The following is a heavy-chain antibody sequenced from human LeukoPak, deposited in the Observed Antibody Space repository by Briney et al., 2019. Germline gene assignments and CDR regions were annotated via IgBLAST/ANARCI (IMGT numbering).Heavy chain of an antibody. V-gene: IGHV3-30*02. CDR2: IRYDGNNK. CDR1: GFTFRSYG. Sequence: GGSLRLSCAASGFTFRSYGMDGVRQAPGKGLEWVAFIRYDGNNKDYGDPVKGRFTISRDNSKNTLYLQMNSLRVEDTAVYYCAKGYGDLVAFDIWGQGTMVTVSS. D-gene: IGHD4-17*01. CDR3: AKGYGDLVAFDI. J-gene: IGHJ3*02.